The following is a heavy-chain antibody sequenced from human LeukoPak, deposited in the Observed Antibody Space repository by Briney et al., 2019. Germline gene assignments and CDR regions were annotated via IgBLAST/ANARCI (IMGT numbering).Heavy chain of an antibody. Sequence: PSETLSLTCTVSGGSISSYYWSWIRHPPGKGVEGRGYIYYSGSTNYNPSLTSRVTISVDTSKNQFSLKLSSVTAADTAVYYCARHIREQWLEYYFDYWGQGTLVTVSS. CDR1: GGSISSYY. V-gene: IGHV4-59*08. CDR3: ARHIREQWLEYYFDY. J-gene: IGHJ4*02. CDR2: IYYSGST. D-gene: IGHD6-19*01.